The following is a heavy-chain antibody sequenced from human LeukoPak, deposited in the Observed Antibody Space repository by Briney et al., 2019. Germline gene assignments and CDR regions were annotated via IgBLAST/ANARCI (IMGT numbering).Heavy chain of an antibody. V-gene: IGHV4-39*07. Sequence: PSETLSLTCTVSGGSISSSIYYWVWIRQPPGKGLEWIGRIYYSGSTYYNPSLRSRVTISVDTSKNQFSLKLTSLTAADTAVYYCARADYYGGPSFDYWGQGTLVTVSS. J-gene: IGHJ4*02. CDR2: IYYSGST. CDR1: GGSISSSIYY. D-gene: IGHD3-10*01. CDR3: ARADYYGGPSFDY.